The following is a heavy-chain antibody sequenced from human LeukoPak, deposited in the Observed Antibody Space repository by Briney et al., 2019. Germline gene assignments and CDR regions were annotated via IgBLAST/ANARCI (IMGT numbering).Heavy chain of an antibody. Sequence: GGSLRLSCEGSGFTFSNYWMGWVRQAPGKGLQWVANIKTDGSEKYYVDSVKGRFTISRYNSKNTLYLQMNSLRAEHTAVYYCARDRGGWSGNYYMDVWGKGTTVTVSS. V-gene: IGHV3-7*03. D-gene: IGHD3-3*01. CDR1: GFTFSNYW. J-gene: IGHJ6*03. CDR2: IKTDGSEK. CDR3: ARDRGGWSGNYYMDV.